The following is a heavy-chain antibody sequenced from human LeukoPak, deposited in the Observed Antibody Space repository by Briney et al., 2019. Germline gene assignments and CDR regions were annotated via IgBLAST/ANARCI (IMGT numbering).Heavy chain of an antibody. Sequence: PGGSLRLSCAASGFTFSSYSMNWVRQAPGKGLEWVSYISSSSSTIYYADSVKGRFTISRDNAKNSLYLQMNSLRAEDTAVYYCARDCGRRYSSGWYSLYYFDYWGQGTLVTVSS. V-gene: IGHV3-48*01. CDR2: ISSSSSTI. CDR1: GFTFSSYS. CDR3: ARDCGRRYSSGWYSLYYFDY. J-gene: IGHJ4*02. D-gene: IGHD6-19*01.